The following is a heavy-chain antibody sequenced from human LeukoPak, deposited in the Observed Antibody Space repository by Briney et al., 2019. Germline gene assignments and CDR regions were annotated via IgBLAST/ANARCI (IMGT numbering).Heavy chain of an antibody. CDR2: ISAYNGDT. J-gene: IGHJ4*02. Sequence: ASVKVSCKASGYTFTRYGITWVRQAPGQGLEWMGWISAYNGDTKYAQKLQGRVTMTTDTSTSTACMELRSLRSDDTAVYYCARDPSNSSGWYIFFDFWGQGTLVAVSS. D-gene: IGHD6-19*01. CDR1: GYTFTRYG. V-gene: IGHV1-18*01. CDR3: ARDPSNSSGWYIFFDF.